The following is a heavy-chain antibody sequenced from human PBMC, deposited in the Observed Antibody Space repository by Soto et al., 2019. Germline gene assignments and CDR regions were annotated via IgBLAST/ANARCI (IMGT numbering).Heavy chain of an antibody. CDR1: GYSFTSSW. D-gene: IGHD3-22*01. Sequence: PGESLKISCNGSGYSFTSSWINWVRQKPWKGLEWMGRIDPSDSQTYYSPSFRGHVTISATKSITTVFLQWSSLRASDTAMYYCARQIYDSDTGPNFQYYFDSWGQGTPVTVSS. V-gene: IGHV5-10-1*01. J-gene: IGHJ4*02. CDR2: IDPSDSQT. CDR3: ARQIYDSDTGPNFQYYFDS.